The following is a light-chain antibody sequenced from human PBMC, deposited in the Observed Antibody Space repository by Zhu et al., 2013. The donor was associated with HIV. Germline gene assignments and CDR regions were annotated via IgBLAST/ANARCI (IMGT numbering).Light chain of an antibody. V-gene: IGKV3-11*01. CDR2: GAS. CDR1: QSVTSS. J-gene: IGKJ4*01. Sequence: DIVLTQSPGTLSLSPGEGATLSCRASQSVTSSLAWYQQKPGQAPRLLIYGASTRATGIPARFSGSGSGTDFTLTISSLEPEDFAVYYCQHRSSWSLTFGGGTKVEIK. CDR3: QHRSSWSLT.